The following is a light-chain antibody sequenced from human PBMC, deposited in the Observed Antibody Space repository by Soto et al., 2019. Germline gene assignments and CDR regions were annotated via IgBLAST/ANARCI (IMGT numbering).Light chain of an antibody. Sequence: QSALTQPASVSGSPGQSITISCTGTSSDVGNYIFVSWYRQHPGKAPKLMIYDINNRPSGVSNRFSGSKSGNTASLTISRLQAEDEADYYCVLYTTSASYVFGTGTKLTVL. CDR3: VLYTTSASYV. J-gene: IGLJ1*01. CDR2: DIN. V-gene: IGLV2-14*01. CDR1: SSDVGNYIF.